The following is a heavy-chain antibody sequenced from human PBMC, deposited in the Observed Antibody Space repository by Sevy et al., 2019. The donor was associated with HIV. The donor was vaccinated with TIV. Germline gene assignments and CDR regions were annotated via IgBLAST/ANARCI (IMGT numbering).Heavy chain of an antibody. CDR1: GGSISSYY. J-gene: IGHJ4*02. V-gene: IGHV4-59*01. D-gene: IGHD3-10*01. CDR2: IYYSGST. CDR3: ARMVRGYSFDY. Sequence: SETLSLTCTVSGGSISSYYWSWIRQPPGKGLEWIGYIYYSGSTNYNPSLKSRVTISVDTSKNQFSLKLSSVTAADTAVYYCARMVRGYSFDYWGQGTLVTVS.